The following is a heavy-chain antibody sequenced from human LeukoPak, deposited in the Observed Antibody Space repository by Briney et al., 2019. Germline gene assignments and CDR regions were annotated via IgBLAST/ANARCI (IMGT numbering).Heavy chain of an antibody. CDR2: ISSSGSTI. J-gene: IGHJ5*02. V-gene: IGHV3-11*01. D-gene: IGHD6-19*01. CDR3: ARVEIAVAGTRWANWFDP. CDR1: GFTFSDYY. Sequence: GGSLRLSCAASGFTFSDYYMSWIRQAPGKELGWVSYISSSGSTIYYADSVKGRFTISRDNAKNSLYLQMNSLRAEDTAVYYCARVEIAVAGTRWANWFDPWGQGTLVTVSS.